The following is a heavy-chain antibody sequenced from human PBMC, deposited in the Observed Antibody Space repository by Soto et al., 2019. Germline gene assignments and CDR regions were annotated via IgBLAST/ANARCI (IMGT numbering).Heavy chain of an antibody. Sequence: GGSLRLSCAASGFTFSDHYMDWVRQAPGKGLEWVGRTRNKANSYTTEYAASVKGRFTISRDDSKNSLYLQMNSLKTEDMAVYYCARGAPLLYDFWSGYYYYYGMDVWGQGTTDTVSS. J-gene: IGHJ6*02. CDR3: ARGAPLLYDFWSGYYYYYGMDV. CDR2: TRNKANSYTT. D-gene: IGHD3-3*01. V-gene: IGHV3-72*01. CDR1: GFTFSDHY.